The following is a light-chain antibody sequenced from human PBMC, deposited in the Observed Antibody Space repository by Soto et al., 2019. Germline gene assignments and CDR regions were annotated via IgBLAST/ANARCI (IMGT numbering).Light chain of an antibody. Sequence: QAVVTQEPAFSVSPGGTVTLTCGLTSGSVSTTYYPTWYQQTPGQPPRTLIYSTSIRSSGVPARFSGSILGNNAALTITGAQAEDEYGYYCVLSVSSDTWVFGGGTKLTVL. J-gene: IGLJ3*02. CDR1: SGSVSTTYY. CDR2: STS. CDR3: VLSVSSDTWV. V-gene: IGLV8-61*01.